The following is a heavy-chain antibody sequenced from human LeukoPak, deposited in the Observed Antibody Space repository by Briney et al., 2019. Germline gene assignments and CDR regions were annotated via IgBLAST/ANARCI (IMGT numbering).Heavy chain of an antibody. CDR3: TRHTYGVYYFDY. Sequence: GGSLRLSCAASGFTFSGSAMHWVRQASGKGLEWVGRIRSKANSYATAYAASVKGRFTISRDDSKNTAYLRMNSLKTEDTAVYYCTRHTYGVYYFDYWGQGTLVTVSS. CDR2: IRSKANSYAT. CDR1: GFTFSGSA. J-gene: IGHJ4*02. V-gene: IGHV3-73*01. D-gene: IGHD4-17*01.